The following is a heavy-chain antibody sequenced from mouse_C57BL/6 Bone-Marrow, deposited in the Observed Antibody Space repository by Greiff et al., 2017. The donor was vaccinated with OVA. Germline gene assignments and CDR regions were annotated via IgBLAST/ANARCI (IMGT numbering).Heavy chain of an antibody. CDR2: ISSGGSYT. CDR1: GFTFSSYG. V-gene: IGHV5-6*01. D-gene: IGHD2-5*01. CDR3: GRRYNNYPVDFDY. J-gene: IGHJ2*01. Sequence: EVQLVESGGDLVKPGGSLKLSCAASGFTFSSYGMSWVRQTPDKRLEWVATISSGGSYTYYPDSVKGRFTISRDNAKNTLYLQMSSLKSEDTAVYYCGRRYNNYPVDFDYWGQGTTLTVSS.